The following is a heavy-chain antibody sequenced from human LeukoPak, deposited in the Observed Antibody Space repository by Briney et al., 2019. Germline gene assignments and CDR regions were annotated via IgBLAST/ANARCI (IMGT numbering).Heavy chain of an antibody. V-gene: IGHV4-59*01. J-gene: IGHJ3*02. CDR3: ARTNAFDI. Sequence: PSETLSLTCTVSGGSISPYHWSWIRQPPGKGLEWIGYIYYSGSTNYNPSLKSRVTTSVDTSKNQFSLRLSSVTAADTAVYYCARTNAFDIWGQGTMVTVSS. CDR2: IYYSGST. CDR1: GGSISPYH.